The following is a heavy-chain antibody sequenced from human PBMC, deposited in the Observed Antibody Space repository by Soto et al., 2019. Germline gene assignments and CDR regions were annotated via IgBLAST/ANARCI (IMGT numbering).Heavy chain of an antibody. D-gene: IGHD3-22*01. J-gene: IGHJ4*02. CDR3: ARSDSSGYYYVPFDY. V-gene: IGHV3-48*02. Sequence: GGSLRLACAASGFSFSSQSMNWVRQAPGRGLEWVSHISSSSGTIYYADSVKGRFTTSRDNAKNSLYLQMSSLRDEDTAVYYCARSDSSGYYYVPFDYWGQGTLVTVSS. CDR2: ISSSSGTI. CDR1: GFSFSSQS.